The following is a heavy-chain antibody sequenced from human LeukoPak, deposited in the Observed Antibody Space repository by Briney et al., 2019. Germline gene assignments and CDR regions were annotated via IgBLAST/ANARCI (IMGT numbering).Heavy chain of an antibody. Sequence: ASVKVSCKVSGYTLTELSMHWVRQAPGKGLEWMGGFDPEDGETIHAQKFQGRVTMTEDTSTDTAYVELSGLRSEDTAVYYCATSPTFGGVRGFDYWGQGTLVTVSS. CDR2: FDPEDGET. V-gene: IGHV1-24*01. CDR1: GYTLTELS. D-gene: IGHD3-16*01. CDR3: ATSPTFGGVRGFDY. J-gene: IGHJ4*02.